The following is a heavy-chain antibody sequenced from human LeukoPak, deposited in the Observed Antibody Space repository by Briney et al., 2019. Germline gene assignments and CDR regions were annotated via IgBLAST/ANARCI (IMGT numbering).Heavy chain of an antibody. D-gene: IGHD6-13*01. V-gene: IGHV4-39*07. CDR1: GGSISSSSYY. J-gene: IGHJ5*02. CDR2: IYYSGST. CDR3: ARGRLRGAAAGRWFDP. Sequence: SETLSLTCTVSGGSISSSSYYWGWIRQPPGKGLEWIGSIYYSGSTYYNPSLKSRVAISVDTSKNQFSLKLSSVTAADTAVYYCARGRLRGAAAGRWFDPWGQGTLVTVSS.